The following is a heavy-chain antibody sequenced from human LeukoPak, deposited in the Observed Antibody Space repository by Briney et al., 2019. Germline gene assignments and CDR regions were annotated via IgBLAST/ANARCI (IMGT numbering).Heavy chain of an antibody. CDR2: IYYSGST. CDR3: ARVAVAGTRPDY. CDR1: GGSISSYY. V-gene: IGHV4-59*01. J-gene: IGHJ4*02. D-gene: IGHD6-19*01. Sequence: KPSETLSLTCTVSGGSISSYYWSWIRQPPGKGLEWIGYIYYSGSTNYNPSLKSRVTISVDTSKNQFSLKLSSVTAADTAVYYCARVAVAGTRPDYWGQGTLVTVSS.